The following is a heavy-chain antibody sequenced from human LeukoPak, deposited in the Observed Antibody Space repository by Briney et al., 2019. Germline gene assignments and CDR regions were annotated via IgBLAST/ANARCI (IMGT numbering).Heavy chain of an antibody. CDR2: ISSSSSTI. CDR1: GFTFSSYS. Sequence: PGRSLRLSCAASGFTFSSYSMNWVRQAPGKGLEWVSYISSSSSTIYYADSVKGRFTISRDNAKNSLYLQMNSLRAEDTAVYYCARERRDSSGYGFFDIWGQGTMVTVSS. V-gene: IGHV3-48*01. CDR3: ARERRDSSGYGFFDI. D-gene: IGHD3-22*01. J-gene: IGHJ3*02.